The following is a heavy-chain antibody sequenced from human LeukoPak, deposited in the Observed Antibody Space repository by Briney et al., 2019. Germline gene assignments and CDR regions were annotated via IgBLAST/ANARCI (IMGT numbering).Heavy chain of an antibody. CDR3: ARVVTTVSLYYYYGMDV. J-gene: IGHJ6*02. V-gene: IGHV3-23*01. CDR2: ITSGGGT. D-gene: IGHD4-17*01. CDR1: GFTFSSYA. Sequence: GGSLRLSCAASGFTFSSYAMTWVRQAPGQGLEWVSGITSGGGTYYADSVKGRFTISRHNSKNTLYLQMNSLRAEDTAVYYCARVVTTVSLYYYYGMDVWGQGTTVTVSS.